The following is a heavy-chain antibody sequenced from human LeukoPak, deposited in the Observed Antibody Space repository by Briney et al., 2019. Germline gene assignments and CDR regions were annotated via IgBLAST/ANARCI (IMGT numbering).Heavy chain of an antibody. CDR2: IYPVDSDT. D-gene: IGHD3-22*01. CDR3: ATSYYYDSSGYSQDQLDAFDI. J-gene: IGHJ3*02. Sequence: GECLKISFKGSGYSFSDFWIVWVRQMHGKGLEWMAIIYPVDSDTRYSPSFQGQVTISADNSISTAYLQWSRLKASDTAMYYCATSYYYDSSGYSQDQLDAFDIWGQGTMVTVSS. V-gene: IGHV5-51*01. CDR1: GYSFSDFW.